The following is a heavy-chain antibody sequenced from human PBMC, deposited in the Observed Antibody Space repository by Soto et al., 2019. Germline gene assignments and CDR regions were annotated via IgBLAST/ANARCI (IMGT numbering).Heavy chain of an antibody. J-gene: IGHJ5*02. Sequence: EVQLVESGGGLVKPGGSLRLSCAASGFTFSSYSMNWVRQAPGKELEWVSYISSSSSYIYYADSVKGRFTISRDNAKNSLYLQMSSLRAEDTAVYYCAKVRTTYGWVDPGGQGTLVTVSS. D-gene: IGHD1-7*01. CDR2: ISSSSSYI. CDR3: AKVRTTYGWVDP. CDR1: GFTFSSYS. V-gene: IGHV3-21*01.